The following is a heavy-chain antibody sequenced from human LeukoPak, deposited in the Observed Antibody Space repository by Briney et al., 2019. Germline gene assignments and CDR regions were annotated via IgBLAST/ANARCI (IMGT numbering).Heavy chain of an antibody. CDR2: ISYDGSNK. D-gene: IGHD5-18*01. Sequence: PGRSLRLSCAASGFTFSSYGMHWVRQAPGKGLEWVAVISYDGSNKYYADSVKGRFTISRDNSKNTLYLQMNSLRAEDTAVYYCAKEGIRPYYFDYWGQGTLVTVSS. J-gene: IGHJ4*02. CDR3: AKEGIRPYYFDY. V-gene: IGHV3-30*18. CDR1: GFTFSSYG.